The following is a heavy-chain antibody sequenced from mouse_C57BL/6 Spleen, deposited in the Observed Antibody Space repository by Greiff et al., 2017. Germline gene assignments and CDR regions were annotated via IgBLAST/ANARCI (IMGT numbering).Heavy chain of an antibody. CDR1: GYTFTDYY. CDR2: INPNNGGT. Sequence: EVQLQQSGPELVKPGASVKMSCKASGYTFTDYYMHWVKQSHGKSLEWIGYINPNNGGTSYNQKFKGKATLTVNKSSSTAYMELRSLTSEDSAVYYCARKTTVGYFDVWGTGTTVTVSS. J-gene: IGHJ1*03. D-gene: IGHD1-1*01. V-gene: IGHV1-22*01. CDR3: ARKTTVGYFDV.